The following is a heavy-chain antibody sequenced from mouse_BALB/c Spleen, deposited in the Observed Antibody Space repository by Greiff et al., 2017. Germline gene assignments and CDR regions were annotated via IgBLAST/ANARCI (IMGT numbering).Heavy chain of an antibody. J-gene: IGHJ2*01. D-gene: IGHD1-2*01. CDR2: IDPENGNT. V-gene: IGHV14-1*02. Sequence: EVKLMESGAELVRPGALVKLSCKASGFNIKDYYMHWVKQRPEQGLEWIGWIDPENGNTIYDPKFQGKASITADTSSNTAYLQLSSLTSEDTAVYYCARSITPGPYFDYWGQGTTLTVSS. CDR1: GFNIKDYY. CDR3: ARSITPGPYFDY.